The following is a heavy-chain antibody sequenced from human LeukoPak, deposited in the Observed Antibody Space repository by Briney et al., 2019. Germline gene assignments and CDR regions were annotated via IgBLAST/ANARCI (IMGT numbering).Heavy chain of an antibody. V-gene: IGHV3-74*01. CDR1: GFTFSSYW. D-gene: IGHD4-17*01. J-gene: IGHJ3*02. CDR2: INSDGSST. Sequence: GGSLRLSCAASGFTFSSYWMHWVRQAPGKGLVWVSRINSDGSSTSYADSVKGRFTISRDNAKNTLYLQVNSLRAEDTAVYYCARETGYGDLGGDAFDIWGQGTMVTVSS. CDR3: ARETGYGDLGGDAFDI.